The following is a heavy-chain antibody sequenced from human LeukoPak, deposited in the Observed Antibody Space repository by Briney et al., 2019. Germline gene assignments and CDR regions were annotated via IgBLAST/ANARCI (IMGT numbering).Heavy chain of an antibody. CDR3: ARETSYSSGDWFDP. J-gene: IGHJ5*02. CDR2: ITSSSGYI. V-gene: IGHV3-21*01. D-gene: IGHD6-19*01. CDR1: GFTFSTYG. Sequence: PGGSLRLSCAASGFTFSTYGMNWVRQAPGKGLEWGSSITSSSGYISYADSVKGRFTISRGNAKNSLYLQMNSLRAEDTAVYYCARETSYSSGDWFDPWGQGTLVTVSS.